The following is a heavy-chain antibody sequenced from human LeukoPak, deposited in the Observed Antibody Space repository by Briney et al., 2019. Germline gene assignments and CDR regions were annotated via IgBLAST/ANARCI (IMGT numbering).Heavy chain of an antibody. CDR3: ARVGIAAADY. J-gene: IGHJ4*02. Sequence: PSETLSLTCTVSGGSISSGSYYWSWIRQPARKGLEWIGRIYTSGSTNYNPSLKSRVTISVDTSKNQFSLKLSSVTAADTAVYYCARVGIAAADYWGQGTLVTVSS. CDR1: GGSISSGSYY. D-gene: IGHD6-13*01. CDR2: IYTSGST. V-gene: IGHV4-61*02.